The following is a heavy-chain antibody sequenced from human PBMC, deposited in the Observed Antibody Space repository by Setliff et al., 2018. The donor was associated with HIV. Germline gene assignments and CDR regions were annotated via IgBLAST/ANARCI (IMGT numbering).Heavy chain of an antibody. CDR2: ISSSGST. CDR1: SGSITNYY. D-gene: IGHD3-22*01. J-gene: IGHJ4*02. CDR3: ARDPHYFDTSGHYSWFYFDY. V-gene: IGHV4-39*07. Sequence: SETLSLTCNVSSGSITNYYWGWIRQSPGRGLEWIGSISSSGSTTYHPSLRSRVTVSAATSKNQFSLKLTSVTAADTAVYFCARDPHYFDTSGHYSWFYFDYWGQGTLVTVSS.